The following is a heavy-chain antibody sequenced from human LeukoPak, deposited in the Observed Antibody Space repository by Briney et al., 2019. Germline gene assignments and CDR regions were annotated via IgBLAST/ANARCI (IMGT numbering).Heavy chain of an antibody. CDR2: ISGSGGST. V-gene: IGHV3-23*01. D-gene: IGHD3-16*02. Sequence: PGGPLRLSCAASGFTFSSYAMSWVRQAPGKGLEWVSAISGSGGSTYYAGSVKGRFTISRDNSKNTLYLQMNSLRAEDTAVYYCAKEGYDYVWGSYPHRWGQGTLVTVSS. CDR3: AKEGYDYVWGSYPHR. CDR1: GFTFSSYA. J-gene: IGHJ4*02.